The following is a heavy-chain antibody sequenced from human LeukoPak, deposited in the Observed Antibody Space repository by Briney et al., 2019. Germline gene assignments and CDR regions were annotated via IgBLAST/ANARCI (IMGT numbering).Heavy chain of an antibody. CDR1: GFTFSTSS. V-gene: IGHV3-30*04. CDR2: ISYDGRNT. Sequence: GGSLRLSCEDSGFTFSTSSMHWVRQAPGKGLEWVAVISYDGRNTYYADSVKGRFTISRDNSKNTMFLQMDSLRVEDTAVYYCAREDSGSFDSWGQGTPVIVSS. D-gene: IGHD1-26*01. J-gene: IGHJ4*02. CDR3: AREDSGSFDS.